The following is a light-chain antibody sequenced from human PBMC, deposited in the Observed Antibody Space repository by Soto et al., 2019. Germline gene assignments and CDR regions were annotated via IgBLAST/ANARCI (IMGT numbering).Light chain of an antibody. V-gene: IGKV1-39*01. CDR1: QSISSY. CDR2: AAS. J-gene: IGKJ4*01. Sequence: DIPMTQSPSSLSASVGDRVTITCRASQSISSYLNWYQQKPGKAPKLLIYAASSLQSGVPSRFSGSGSGTDFTLTISSLQPEDFATYYGQQSYSTPPLTFGGGTKVEIK. CDR3: QQSYSTPPLT.